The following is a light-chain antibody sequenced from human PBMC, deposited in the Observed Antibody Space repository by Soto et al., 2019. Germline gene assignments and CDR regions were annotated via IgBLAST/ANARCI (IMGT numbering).Light chain of an antibody. Sequence: EIVLTQSPATLSLSPGERGTPSCRASQSVSSYLAWYQQKPGQAPRLLIYDASNRATGIPARFSGSGSGTDFTLTISSLEPEDFAVYYCQQRSNWPPITFGPGTKVDVK. V-gene: IGKV3-11*01. CDR3: QQRSNWPPIT. CDR1: QSVSSY. CDR2: DAS. J-gene: IGKJ3*01.